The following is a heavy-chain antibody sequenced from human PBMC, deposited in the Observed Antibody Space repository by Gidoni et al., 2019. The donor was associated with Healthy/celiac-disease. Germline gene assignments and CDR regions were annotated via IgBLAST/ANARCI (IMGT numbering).Heavy chain of an antibody. CDR1: GYTFTRYG. V-gene: IGHV1-18*01. Sequence: QVQLVQSGAEVQKPGASVKVSCKASGYTFTRYGISWVRQAAGQGLEWMGWISAYNGNTNYAQKLQGRVTMTTDTSTSTAYMELRSLRSDDTAVYYCARGVVRCSSTSCYTGAFDIWGQGTMVTVSS. D-gene: IGHD2-2*02. J-gene: IGHJ3*02. CDR3: ARGVVRCSSTSCYTGAFDI. CDR2: ISAYNGNT.